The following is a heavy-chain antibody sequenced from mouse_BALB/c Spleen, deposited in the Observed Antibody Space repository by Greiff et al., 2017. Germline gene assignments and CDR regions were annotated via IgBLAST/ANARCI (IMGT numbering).Heavy chain of an antibody. CDR1: GYTFTSYW. CDR3: ARWGTTVVGWYFDV. V-gene: IGHV1-52*01. D-gene: IGHD1-1*01. CDR2: IDPYDSET. J-gene: IGHJ1*01. Sequence: QVQLQQSGAELVRPGASVKLSCKASGYTFTSYWMNWVKQRPEQGLEWIGRIDPYDSETHYNQKFKDKAILTVDKSSSTAYMQLSSLTSEDSAVYYCARWGTTVVGWYFDVWGAGTTVTVSS.